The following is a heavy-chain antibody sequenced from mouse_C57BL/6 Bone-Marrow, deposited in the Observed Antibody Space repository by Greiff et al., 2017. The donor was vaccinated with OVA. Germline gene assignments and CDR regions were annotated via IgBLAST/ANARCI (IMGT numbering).Heavy chain of an antibody. CDR1: GFTFSDYY. J-gene: IGHJ2*01. CDR3: ARHPDY. Sequence: EVQVVESGGGLVQPGGSLKLSCAASGFTFSDYYMYWVRQTPEKRLEWVAYISNGGGSTYYPDTVKGRFTISRDNAKNTLYLQMSRLKSEDTAMYYCARHPDYWGQGTTLTVSS. V-gene: IGHV5-12*01. CDR2: ISNGGGST.